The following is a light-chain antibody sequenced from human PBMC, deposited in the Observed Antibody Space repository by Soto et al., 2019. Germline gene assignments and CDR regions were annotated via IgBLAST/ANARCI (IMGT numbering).Light chain of an antibody. Sequence: EIVLTQSPATLSLSPGERATLSCRASQSVSSYLAWYQQKPGQAPRLLIYDASNRATGIPARFSGSGSGTDFTLTISSLEPKDFAFYYCQQRSNWPPLTFGGGTKVEIK. CDR2: DAS. V-gene: IGKV3-11*01. CDR3: QQRSNWPPLT. J-gene: IGKJ4*01. CDR1: QSVSSY.